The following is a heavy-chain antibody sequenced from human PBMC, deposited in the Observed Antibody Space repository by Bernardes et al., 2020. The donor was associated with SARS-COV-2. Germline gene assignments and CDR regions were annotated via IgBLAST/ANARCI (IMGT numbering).Heavy chain of an antibody. Sequence: GGSLRVSCAASGFTFSSYWMHWVRQAPGKGLVWVSRINSDGSSTSYADSVKGRFTISRDNAKNTLYLQMNSLRAEDTAVYYCARARYSSSSSYYFDYWGQGTLVTVSS. J-gene: IGHJ4*02. CDR2: INSDGSST. CDR1: GFTFSSYW. D-gene: IGHD6-6*01. V-gene: IGHV3-74*01. CDR3: ARARYSSSSSYYFDY.